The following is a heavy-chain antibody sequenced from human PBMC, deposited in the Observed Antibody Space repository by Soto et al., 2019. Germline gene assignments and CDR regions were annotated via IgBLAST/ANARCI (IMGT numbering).Heavy chain of an antibody. CDR2: ISATGGGT. CDR1: GFTFYNYA. J-gene: IGHJ5*01. V-gene: IGHV3-23*01. Sequence: GGSLRLSCTASGFTFYNYAMSWVRQAPGEGLEWVSLISATGGGTFYADSVKGRFSISRDNSKNTLYLQMNSLRAEDTAVYYCVKDRREGRNSAFCFDSRGQGAQVTVSS. CDR3: VKDRREGRNSAFCFDS. D-gene: IGHD2-15*01.